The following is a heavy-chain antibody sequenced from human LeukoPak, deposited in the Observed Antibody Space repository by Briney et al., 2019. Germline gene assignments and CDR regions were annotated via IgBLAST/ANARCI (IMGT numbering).Heavy chain of an antibody. V-gene: IGHV1-69*05. CDR3: ARVRKDIVVVPAAKGGRGFARYFDL. D-gene: IGHD2-2*01. CDR2: IIPIFGTA. Sequence: ASVKVSCKASGGTFSSYAISWVRQAPGQGLEWMGGIIPIFGTANYAQKFQGRVTITTDESTSTAYMELSSLRSEDTAVYYCARVRKDIVVVPAAKGGRGFARYFDLWGRGTLVTVSS. CDR1: GGTFSSYA. J-gene: IGHJ2*01.